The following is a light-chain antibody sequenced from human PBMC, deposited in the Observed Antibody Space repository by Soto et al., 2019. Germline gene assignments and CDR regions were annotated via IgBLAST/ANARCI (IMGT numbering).Light chain of an antibody. CDR3: QQSYSTPHT. CDR1: QGISSN. V-gene: IGKV1-39*01. J-gene: IGKJ5*01. Sequence: DIQMTQSPSTLSAFVVDRVTITCRASQGISSNLAWYQQKPGRAPKLLIFGASTLQSGVPSRFSGSGSGTDFTLTISSLQPEDFATYYCQQSYSTPHTFGQGTRLEN. CDR2: GAS.